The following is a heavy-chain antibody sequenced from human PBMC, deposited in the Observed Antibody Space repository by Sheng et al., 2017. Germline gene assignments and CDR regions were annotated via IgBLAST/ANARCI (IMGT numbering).Heavy chain of an antibody. D-gene: IGHD3-16*01. J-gene: IGHJ5*02. Sequence: EVQLVESGGGLVQPGGSLRLSCAASGFTFRDSTMNWVRQAPGKGLEWISYITSDSSSIHHADSVKGRFTISRDNAKNLLYLQMDSLRVEDTAVYYCARRLRTLDRWGQGTLVTVSA. CDR3: ARRLRTLDR. CDR1: GFTFRDST. CDR2: ITSDSSSI. V-gene: IGHV3-48*01.